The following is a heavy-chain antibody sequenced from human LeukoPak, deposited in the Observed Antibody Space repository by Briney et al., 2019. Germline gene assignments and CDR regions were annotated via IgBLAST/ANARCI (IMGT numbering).Heavy chain of an antibody. V-gene: IGHV3-23*01. CDR1: GFTFSGYA. D-gene: IGHD3-10*01. Sequence: GGSLRLSCAASGFTFSGYAMSSVRQAPGKGLEWVSAISGSGGSTYYADSVKGRFTISRDNSKNTLYLQMNSLRAEDTAVYYCAKDGTYYYGSGNFDYWGQGTLVTVSS. CDR3: AKDGTYYYGSGNFDY. J-gene: IGHJ4*02. CDR2: ISGSGGST.